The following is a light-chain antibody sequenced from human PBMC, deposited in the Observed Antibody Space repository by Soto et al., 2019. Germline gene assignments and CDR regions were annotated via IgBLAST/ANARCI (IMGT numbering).Light chain of an antibody. CDR1: QSISDT. V-gene: IGKV3-11*01. CDR2: DAS. Sequence: EIVMTQSPATLSVSPGGRATLSCRASQSISDTLAWYQQKPGQAPRLLIYDASNRATGIPARFSGSGSGTDFTLTISSLEPEDFAVYYCQQRSNWPPITFGQGTRLENK. J-gene: IGKJ5*01. CDR3: QQRSNWPPIT.